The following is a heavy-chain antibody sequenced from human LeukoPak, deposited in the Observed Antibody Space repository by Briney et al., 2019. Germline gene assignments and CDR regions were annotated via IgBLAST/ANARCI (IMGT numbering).Heavy chain of an antibody. V-gene: IGHV3-30*03. CDR2: ISYDGSNK. CDR3: ARVNAGHVFDI. Sequence: PGRSLRLSCAASGFTFSSYGMHWVRQAPGKGLEWVAVISYDGSNKYYADSVKGQFTISRDNSKNTLYLHMNSLRDEDTAVYFCARVNAGHVFDIWGQGTMVTVSS. CDR1: GFTFSSYG. J-gene: IGHJ3*02.